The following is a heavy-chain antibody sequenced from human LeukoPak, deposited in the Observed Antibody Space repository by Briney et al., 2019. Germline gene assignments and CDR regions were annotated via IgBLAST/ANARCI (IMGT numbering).Heavy chain of an antibody. D-gene: IGHD3-10*01. CDR2: LKKEGSER. V-gene: IGHV3-7*01. Sequence: GGSLRLSCAASGFTFSGFSMSWVPQSPTKGLERVANLKKEGSERYYVASVKGRFTISRDNAKNSLSLQMNNLRVEDTAVYYCARAGSHWHYVYWGQGTVVTVSS. CDR3: ARAGSHWHYVY. CDR1: GFTFSGFS. J-gene: IGHJ4*02.